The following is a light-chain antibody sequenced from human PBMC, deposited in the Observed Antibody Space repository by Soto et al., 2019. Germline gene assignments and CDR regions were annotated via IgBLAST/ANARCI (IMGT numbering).Light chain of an antibody. J-gene: IGKJ4*01. CDR2: STS. CDR3: QQFRSYPLA. V-gene: IGKV1-9*01. CDR1: QGISAY. Sequence: DIQLTQSPSFLSASVGDSVTITCRASQGISAYLAWYQQKPGKAPNLLIYSTSTLEIGAPSRFSGSGSGTEFTLTISSLQPEDFAIYYCQQFRSYPLAFGGGTKVEIK.